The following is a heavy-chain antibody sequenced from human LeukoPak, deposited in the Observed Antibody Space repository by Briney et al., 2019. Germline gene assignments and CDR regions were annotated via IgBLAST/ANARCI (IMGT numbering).Heavy chain of an antibody. J-gene: IGHJ3*02. CDR1: GDFITSGGYY. Sequence: SETLSLTCSVSGDFITSGGYYWNWVRQLPEKGLEWLGYISHSGYSYYNPSLKSRLTISADTSKNQFSLELTSVTAADTAVYYCAKFRSGAFDIWGQGTMVTVSS. CDR2: ISHSGYS. CDR3: AKFRSGAFDI. V-gene: IGHV4-31*03.